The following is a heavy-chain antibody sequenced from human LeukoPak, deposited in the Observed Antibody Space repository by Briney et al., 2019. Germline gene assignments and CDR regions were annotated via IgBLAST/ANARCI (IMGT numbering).Heavy chain of an antibody. CDR2: ISYDGSNK. D-gene: IGHD6-6*01. J-gene: IGHJ5*02. V-gene: IGHV3-30-3*01. Sequence: PRGSLRLSCAASGFTFSSYAMHWVRQAPGKGLEWVAVISYDGSNKYYADSVKGRFTISRDNSKNTLYLQMNSLRAEDTAVYYCAKDLHLWYSSSPGAWGQGTLVTVSS. CDR3: AKDLHLWYSSSPGA. CDR1: GFTFSSYA.